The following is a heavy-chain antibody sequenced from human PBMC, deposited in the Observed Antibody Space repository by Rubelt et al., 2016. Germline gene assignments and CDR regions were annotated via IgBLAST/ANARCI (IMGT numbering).Heavy chain of an antibody. Sequence: QAPGKGLEWVSYISSSSSYTNYADSVKGRFTISRDNAKNSLYLQMNSLRAEDTAVYYCARSGRPAFDIWGQGTMVTVSS. D-gene: IGHD1-26*01. J-gene: IGHJ3*02. CDR3: ARSGRPAFDI. CDR2: ISSSSSYT. V-gene: IGHV3-11*06.